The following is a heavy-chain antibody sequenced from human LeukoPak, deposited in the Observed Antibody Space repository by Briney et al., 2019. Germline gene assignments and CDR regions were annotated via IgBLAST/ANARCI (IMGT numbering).Heavy chain of an antibody. V-gene: IGHV1-46*03. J-gene: IGHJ4*02. CDR3: ASRRVARGGDFDY. CDR2: INPSGGST. D-gene: IGHD3-10*01. CDR1: GYTFTSYY. Sequence: GASVRVSCKASGYTFTSYYMHWVRQAPGQGLEWMGIINPSGGSTSYAQKFQGRVTMTRDTSTSTVYMELSSLRSEDTAVYYCASRRVARGGDFDYWGQGTLVTVSS.